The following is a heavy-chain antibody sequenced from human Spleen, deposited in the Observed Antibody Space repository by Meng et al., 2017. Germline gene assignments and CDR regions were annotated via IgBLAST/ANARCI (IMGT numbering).Heavy chain of an antibody. CDR1: GLSLRAYA. J-gene: IGHJ6*02. Sequence: GESLKISCAASGLSLRAYAMNWVRQAPGKGLEWVSGISGSGVSSYYADSVKGRFTVSRDNSKNTLYLQMNSLTVDDTAVYYCARPERLGPDNYYYYAMDVWGQGTTVTVSS. V-gene: IGHV3-23*01. CDR3: ARPERLGPDNYYYYAMDV. D-gene: IGHD1-14*01. CDR2: ISGSGVSS.